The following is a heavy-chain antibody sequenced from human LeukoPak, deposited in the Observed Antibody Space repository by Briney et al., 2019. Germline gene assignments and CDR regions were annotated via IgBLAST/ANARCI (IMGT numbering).Heavy chain of an antibody. V-gene: IGHV3-23*01. Sequence: TGGSLRLSCAASGFTFSSYAMSWVRQAPGKGLEWVSAISGSGGSTYYADSVKGRFTISRDNAKNSLYLQMNSLRAEDTAVYYCARGGSCSGGSCYAPGYWGQGTLVTVSS. CDR1: GFTFSSYA. J-gene: IGHJ4*02. CDR2: ISGSGGST. CDR3: ARGGSCSGGSCYAPGY. D-gene: IGHD2-15*01.